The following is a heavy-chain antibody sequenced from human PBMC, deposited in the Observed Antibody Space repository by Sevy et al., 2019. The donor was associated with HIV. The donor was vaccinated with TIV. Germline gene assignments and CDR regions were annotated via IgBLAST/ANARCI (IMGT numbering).Heavy chain of an antibody. V-gene: IGHV3-15*01. CDR2: IKSKTDGGTT. D-gene: IGHD3-10*01. Sequence: GWSLRLSCAASGFTFSNAWMSWVRQAPGKGLEWVGRIKSKTDGGTTDYAAPVKGRFTISRDDSKNTLYLQMNSLKTEDTAVYYCTTAGGFGELESLDPWGQGTLVTVSS. CDR1: GFTFSNAW. CDR3: TTAGGFGELESLDP. J-gene: IGHJ5*02.